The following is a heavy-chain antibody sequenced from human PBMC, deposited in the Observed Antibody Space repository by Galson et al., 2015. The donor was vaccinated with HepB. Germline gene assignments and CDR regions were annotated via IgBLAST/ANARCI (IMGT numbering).Heavy chain of an antibody. CDR2: ISYDGSNK. J-gene: IGHJ6*02. CDR1: GFTFSSYA. V-gene: IGHV3-30*04. D-gene: IGHD7-27*01. CDR3: ARDKDPSRNWVDGLIYYGLAV. Sequence: SLRLSGAASGFTFSSYALHWVRQAPGKGLEWVAVISYDGSNKNYADAVKGRFTISRDESRNTLHLKMNSLRAEDTAIYCCARDKDPSRNWVDGLIYYGLAVWGQGTTVTVSS.